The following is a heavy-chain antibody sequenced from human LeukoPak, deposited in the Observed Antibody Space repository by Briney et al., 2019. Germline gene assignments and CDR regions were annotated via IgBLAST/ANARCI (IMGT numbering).Heavy chain of an antibody. D-gene: IGHD5-18*01. CDR2: IGVSGDT. Sequence: GGSLRLSCAASGFTFSSYDMHWVRQATGKGLEWVSTIGVSGDTYYPGSVKGRFTISRENAKNSLHLQMNSLRAEDTAVYYCAREDTAMAIDYWGQGTLVTVSS. J-gene: IGHJ4*02. CDR3: AREDTAMAIDY. CDR1: GFTFSSYD. V-gene: IGHV3-13*01.